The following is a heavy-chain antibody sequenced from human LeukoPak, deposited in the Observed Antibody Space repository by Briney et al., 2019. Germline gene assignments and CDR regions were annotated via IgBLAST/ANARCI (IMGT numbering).Heavy chain of an antibody. D-gene: IGHD3-3*01. J-gene: IGHJ5*02. Sequence: ASVKVSCKASGYTFTGYYMHWVRQAPGQGLEWMGWINPNSGGTNYAQKFQGRVTMTRDTSISTAYMELSRLRSDDTAVYYCARDLYESIFGVVGWFDPWGQGTLVTVSS. V-gene: IGHV1-2*02. CDR3: ARDLYESIFGVVGWFDP. CDR1: GYTFTGYY. CDR2: INPNSGGT.